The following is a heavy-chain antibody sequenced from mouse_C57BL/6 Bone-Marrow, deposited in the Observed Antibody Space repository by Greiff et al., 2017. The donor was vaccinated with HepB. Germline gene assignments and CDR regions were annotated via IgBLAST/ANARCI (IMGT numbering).Heavy chain of an antibody. CDR2: IYPGSGST. J-gene: IGHJ1*03. D-gene: IGHD1-1*01. Sequence: QVQLQQPGAELVKPGASVKMSCKASGYTFTSYWITWVKQRPGQGLEWIGDIYPGSGSTNYNEKFKSKATLTVDTSSSTAYMQLSSLTSEDSAVYYCPRDYGSSLYWYFDVWGTGTTVTVSS. CDR3: PRDYGSSLYWYFDV. V-gene: IGHV1-55*01. CDR1: GYTFTSYW.